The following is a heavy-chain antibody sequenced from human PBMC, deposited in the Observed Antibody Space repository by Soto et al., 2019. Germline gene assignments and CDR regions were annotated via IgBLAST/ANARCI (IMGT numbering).Heavy chain of an antibody. CDR3: VRQLLVAVPAAISSNWFDP. CDR2: IYYSGST. J-gene: IGHJ5*02. D-gene: IGHD2-2*01. Sequence: PSETLSLTCTVSGGSISSYYWSWIRQPPGKGLEWIGYIYYSGSTNYNPSLKSRVTISVDTSKNQFARKLSSVTAADTAVYYCVRQLLVAVPAAISSNWFDPWGQGNLVTVSS. V-gene: IGHV4-59*08. CDR1: GGSISSYY.